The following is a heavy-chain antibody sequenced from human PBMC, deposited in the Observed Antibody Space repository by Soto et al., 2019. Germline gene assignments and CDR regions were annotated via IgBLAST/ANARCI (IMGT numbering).Heavy chain of an antibody. CDR3: AKDGGADGYFGNWLDP. Sequence: QVQLVQSGAEVKKPGSSVKVSCKASGGTFSNYAITWVRQAPGQGLAWVARIIPIFGTTNVAQKFQVRVTITEDASTTTASMELSGLTSADTAVYYCAKDGGADGYFGNWLDPWGQGTLVTVSS. CDR1: GGTFSNYA. J-gene: IGHJ5*02. V-gene: IGHV1-69*15. D-gene: IGHD5-12*01. CDR2: IIPIFGTT.